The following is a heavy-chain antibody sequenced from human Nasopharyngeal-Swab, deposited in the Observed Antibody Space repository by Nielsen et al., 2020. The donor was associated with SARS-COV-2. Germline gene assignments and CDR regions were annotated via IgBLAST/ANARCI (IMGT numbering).Heavy chain of an antibody. CDR1: GFTFNNYN. V-gene: IGHV3-21*04. Sequence: GGSLGLSCAASGFTFNNYNFNWVRQAPGKGLEWVSSISSSSSYIYYADSVKGRFTISRDNSKNTLYLQMNSLRAEDTAVYYCAKRYCSGNSCYAPDYWGQGTLVTVSS. CDR3: AKRYCSGNSCYAPDY. D-gene: IGHD2-2*01. CDR2: ISSSSSYI. J-gene: IGHJ4*02.